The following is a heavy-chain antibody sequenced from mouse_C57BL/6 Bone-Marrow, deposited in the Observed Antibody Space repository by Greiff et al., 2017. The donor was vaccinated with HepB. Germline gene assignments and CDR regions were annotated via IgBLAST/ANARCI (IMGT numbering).Heavy chain of an antibody. CDR2: ISDGGSYT. J-gene: IGHJ2*01. V-gene: IGHV5-4*01. CDR3: ARDRGGEGGGDFDY. CDR1: GFTFSSYA. Sequence: EVKVVESGGGLVKPGGSLKLSCAASGFTFSSYAMSWVRQTPEKRLEWVATISDGGSYTYYPDNVKGRFTISRDNAKNNLYLQMSHLKSEDTAMYYCARDRGGEGGGDFDYWGQGTTLTVSS.